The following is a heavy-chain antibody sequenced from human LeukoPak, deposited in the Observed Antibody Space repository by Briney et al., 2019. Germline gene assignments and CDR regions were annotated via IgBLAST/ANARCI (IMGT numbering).Heavy chain of an antibody. D-gene: IGHD3-10*01. CDR1: GFSISSYY. V-gene: IGHV4-59*01. Sequence: PSETLSLTCTVSGFSISSYYWSWVRQPPGKGLEWIAYIHFSGDTNYNPSFKSRLTTSVDTSKNLFSLNLNSVTAADTAVYYCLRDRWLDYWGQGIQVTVSS. CDR3: LRDRWLDY. CDR2: IHFSGDT. J-gene: IGHJ4*02.